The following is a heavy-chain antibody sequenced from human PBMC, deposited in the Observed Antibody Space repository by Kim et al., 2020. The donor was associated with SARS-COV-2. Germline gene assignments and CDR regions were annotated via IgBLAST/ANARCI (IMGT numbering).Heavy chain of an antibody. CDR1: GGSFSGYY. J-gene: IGHJ6*03. V-gene: IGHV4-34*01. Sequence: SETLSLTCAVYGGSFSGYYWSWIRQPPGKGLEWIGEINHSGSTNYNPSLKSRVTISVDTSKNQFSLKLTSVTAADTAVYYCARGYSPMMNYYYMDVWGKGTTVTVSS. CDR3: ARGYSPMMNYYYMDV. D-gene: IGHD5-18*01. CDR2: INHSGST.